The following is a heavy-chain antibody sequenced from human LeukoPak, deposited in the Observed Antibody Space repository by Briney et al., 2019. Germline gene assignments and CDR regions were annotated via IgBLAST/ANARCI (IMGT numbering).Heavy chain of an antibody. CDR2: INPNSGGT. CDR3: ASSPSLGPAAVR. V-gene: IGHV1-2*02. J-gene: IGHJ4*02. CDR1: GYTFTDYY. D-gene: IGHD2-2*01. Sequence: ASVKVSCKTSGYTFTDYYMHWVRQAPGQGLEWMGWINPNSGGTNYAQKFQGRVTMTRDTSISTAYMEVSRLRSDDTAVYYCASSPSLGPAAVRWGQGTLVTVSS.